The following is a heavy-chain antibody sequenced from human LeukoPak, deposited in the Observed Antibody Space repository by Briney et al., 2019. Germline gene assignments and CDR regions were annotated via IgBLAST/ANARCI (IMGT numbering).Heavy chain of an antibody. V-gene: IGHV4-4*02. CDR1: GGSISSSNW. CDR3: ARGSGIIWFGEGYYLDY. CDR2: IYHSGST. Sequence: PSGTLSLTCAVSGGSISSSNWWSWVRQPPGKGLEWIGEIYHSGSTNYNPSLKSRVTISVDTSKNHFSLKLSAVTAADTAIYYCARGSGIIWFGEGYYLDYWGQGSLVTVSS. D-gene: IGHD3-10*01. J-gene: IGHJ4*02.